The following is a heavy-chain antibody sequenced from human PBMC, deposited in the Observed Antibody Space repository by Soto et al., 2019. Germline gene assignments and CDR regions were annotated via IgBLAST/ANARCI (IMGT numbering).Heavy chain of an antibody. CDR2: IYHSGST. D-gene: IGHD2-15*01. J-gene: IGHJ4*02. Sequence: LSLTCAVSCGSISSGGYSWSWIRQPPGKGLEWIGYIYHSGSTYYNPSLKSRVTISVDRSKNQFSLKLSSVTAADTAVYYCARGQVVAAQHWGQGTLVTVSS. CDR3: ARGQVVAAQH. V-gene: IGHV4-30-2*01. CDR1: CGSISSGGYS.